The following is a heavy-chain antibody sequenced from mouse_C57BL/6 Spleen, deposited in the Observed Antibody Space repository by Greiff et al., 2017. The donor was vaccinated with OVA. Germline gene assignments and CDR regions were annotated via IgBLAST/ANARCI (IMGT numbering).Heavy chain of an antibody. CDR3: ARRTGPSYWYFDV. V-gene: IGHV1-18*01. CDR2: INPNNGGT. J-gene: IGHJ1*03. CDR1: GYTFTDYN. Sequence: VQLQQSGPELVKPGASVKIPCKASGYTFTDYNMDWVKQSHGKSLEWIGDINPNNGGTIYNQKFKGKATLTVDKSSSTAYMELRSLTSEDTAVYYCARRTGPSYWYFDVWGTGTTVTVSS. D-gene: IGHD4-1*01.